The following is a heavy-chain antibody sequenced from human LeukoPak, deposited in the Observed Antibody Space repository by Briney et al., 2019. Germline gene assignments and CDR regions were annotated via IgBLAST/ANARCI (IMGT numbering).Heavy chain of an antibody. CDR1: GFTFSSYE. V-gene: IGHV3-74*03. Sequence: GGSLRLSCAASGFTFSSYEMHWVRQAPGKGLLWVSRINSDGSSRTYADYLKGRFTISRDNAKNTLYLQMNSLRAEDTAVCSCARSQLTTGFDPWGQGTLVTVSS. CDR3: ARSQLTTGFDP. J-gene: IGHJ5*02. D-gene: IGHD4-11*01. CDR2: INSDGSSR.